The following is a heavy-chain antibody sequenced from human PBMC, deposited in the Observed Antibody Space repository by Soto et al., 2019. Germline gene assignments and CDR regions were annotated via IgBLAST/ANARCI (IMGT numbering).Heavy chain of an antibody. D-gene: IGHD6-6*01. J-gene: IGHJ4*02. CDR1: GGSISSGGYY. V-gene: IGHV4-31*03. Sequence: SETLSLTCTVSGGSISSGGYYWSWIRQHPGKGLEWIGYIYYSGSTYYNPSLKSRVTISVDTSKNQFSRKLSSVTAADTAVYYCARSRPIAARRSDYFDYWGQGTRVTASS. CDR3: ARSRPIAARRSDYFDY. CDR2: IYYSGST.